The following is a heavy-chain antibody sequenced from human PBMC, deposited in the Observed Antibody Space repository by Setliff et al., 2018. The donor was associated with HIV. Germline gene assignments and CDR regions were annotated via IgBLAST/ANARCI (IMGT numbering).Heavy chain of an antibody. J-gene: IGHJ4*02. D-gene: IGHD2-21*01. CDR3: ARASRWGSIPFDY. CDR2: IYSNGST. V-gene: IGHV4-4*07. Sequence: SETLSLTCTVSGGSLSSYYWSWIRQPAGKGLEWIGRIYSNGSTNYNPSLKSRLTMSVDTSKNQFSLKLTSVTAADTAVYFCARASRWGSIPFDYWGQGTLVTVSS. CDR1: GGSLSSYY.